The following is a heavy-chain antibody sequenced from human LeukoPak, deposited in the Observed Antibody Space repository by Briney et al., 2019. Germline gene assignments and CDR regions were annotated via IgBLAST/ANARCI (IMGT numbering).Heavy chain of an antibody. J-gene: IGHJ4*02. Sequence: PGGSLKLSCVASGFTFSSCALHWVRQAPGKGLEWVAVISYDGSKKYYADSVKGRFTISRDSSKNTLYLQMNSLRAEDTAVYYCATPVVAAHYFDYWGQGTLVTVSS. CDR3: ATPVVAAHYFDY. V-gene: IGHV3-30-3*01. CDR2: ISYDGSKK. D-gene: IGHD2-15*01. CDR1: GFTFSSCA.